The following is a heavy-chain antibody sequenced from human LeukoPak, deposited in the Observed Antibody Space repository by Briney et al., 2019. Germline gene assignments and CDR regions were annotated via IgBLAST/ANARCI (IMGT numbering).Heavy chain of an antibody. CDR2: ISSSGSTI. Sequence: PGGSLRLSCAASGFTFSSYEMNWVRQAPGQGLEWVSYISSSGSTIYYADSGKGRFTITRDNAKNSLYLQMNSLRAEDTAVYYCAREPGSRYRGGKGYWGQGSLVTVSS. CDR1: GFTFSSYE. CDR3: AREPGSRYRGGKGY. D-gene: IGHD2-2*01. J-gene: IGHJ4*02. V-gene: IGHV3-48*03.